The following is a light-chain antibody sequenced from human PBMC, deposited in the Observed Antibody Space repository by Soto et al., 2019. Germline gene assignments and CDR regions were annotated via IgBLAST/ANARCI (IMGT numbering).Light chain of an antibody. V-gene: IGLV1-47*01. J-gene: IGLJ3*02. CDR2: AND. CDR1: SSNIENNY. Sequence: QPVLTQPPSTSGTPGQRVTISCSGSSSNIENNYVYWYQQLPGAAPKLLIYANDKRPSGVPDRVSGFKSGTSASLAISGLRSDDETDYYCAVWDDSLSAWVLGGGTKLTVL. CDR3: AVWDDSLSAWV.